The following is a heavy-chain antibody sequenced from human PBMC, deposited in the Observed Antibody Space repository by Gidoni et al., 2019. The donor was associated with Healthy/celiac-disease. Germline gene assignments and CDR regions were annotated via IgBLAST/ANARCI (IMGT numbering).Heavy chain of an antibody. D-gene: IGHD3-22*01. CDR3: ARMIVAYFDY. CDR1: GYTFNSYY. CDR2: INPSGGST. V-gene: IGHV1-46*02. Sequence: QLQLVQSGAEVKKPGASVKVSCTASGYTFNSYYMHWVRQAPGQGLEWMGIINPSGGSTSYAQKFQGRVTMTRDTSTSTVYMELSSLRSEDTAVYYCARMIVAYFDYWGQGTLVTVSS. J-gene: IGHJ4*02.